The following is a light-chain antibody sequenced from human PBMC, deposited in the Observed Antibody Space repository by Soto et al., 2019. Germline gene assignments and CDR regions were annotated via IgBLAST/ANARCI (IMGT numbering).Light chain of an antibody. CDR2: DAS. CDR3: QQCAYSPRT. V-gene: IGKV3-20*01. CDR1: QNIDNNY. J-gene: IGKJ1*01. Sequence: EIVLTQSPDSLSLSPGERATLSCRASQNIDNNYLVWYQQRSGLAPRLLIYDASVRATGIPDRFSGSGSGTDFTRIISRLEPEDFAVYYCQQCAYSPRTFGQGTKV.